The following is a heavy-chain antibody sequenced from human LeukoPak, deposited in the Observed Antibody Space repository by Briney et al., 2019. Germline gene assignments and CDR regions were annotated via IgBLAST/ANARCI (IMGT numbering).Heavy chain of an antibody. Sequence: GGSLRLSCAASGFSFTNAWMSWVRQTPGKGLEWVGRIKSKTDGGTTDYAAPVKGRFTISRDDSKNTLYLQMNGLKTEDTAVYYCTTGPPTLVTTTFDYWAREPWSPSP. D-gene: IGHD5-12*01. CDR2: IKSKTDGGTT. J-gene: IGHJ4*02. CDR3: TTGPPTLVTTTFDY. CDR1: GFSFTNAW. V-gene: IGHV3-15*01.